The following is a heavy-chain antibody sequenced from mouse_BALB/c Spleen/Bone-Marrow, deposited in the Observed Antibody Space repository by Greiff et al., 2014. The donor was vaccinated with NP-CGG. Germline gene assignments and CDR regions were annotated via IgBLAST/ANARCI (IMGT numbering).Heavy chain of an antibody. Sequence: DVQLVESGAELVEPGASVKLSCTGSGFNIKDTYIHWMKQRPEQGLEWIGRIDPANGYTKYDPKFQAKATITADTFPNTSYLQLSSLAPEDSAVYYCARVTAATSYYAMDFWGQGTSVTVSS. V-gene: IGHV14-3*02. CDR1: GFNIKDTY. CDR2: IDPANGYT. D-gene: IGHD1-2*01. J-gene: IGHJ4*01. CDR3: ARVTAATSYYAMDF.